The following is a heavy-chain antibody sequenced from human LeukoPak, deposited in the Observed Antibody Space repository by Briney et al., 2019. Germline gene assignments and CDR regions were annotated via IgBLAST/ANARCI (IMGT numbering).Heavy chain of an antibody. J-gene: IGHJ6*02. D-gene: IGHD1-26*01. CDR2: ISGSGGST. CDR3: ARGTGYSGSFYGMDV. Sequence: RGSLRLSCAASGFTFSSYAMSWVRQAPGKGLEWVSAISGSGGSTYYADSVKGRFTISRDNSKNTLYLQMNSLRAEDTAVYYCARGTGYSGSFYGMDVWGQGTTVTVSS. V-gene: IGHV3-23*01. CDR1: GFTFSSYA.